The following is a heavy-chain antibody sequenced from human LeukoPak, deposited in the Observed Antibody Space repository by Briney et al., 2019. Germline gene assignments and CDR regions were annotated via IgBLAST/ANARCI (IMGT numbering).Heavy chain of an antibody. J-gene: IGHJ4*02. CDR1: EFTVKDYY. V-gene: IGHV3-66*02. Sequence: PGGSLRLSCAASEFTVKDYYMSWVRQAPGKGLEWVSIIYSGGSTYYADSVKGRFTISRDNSKNTLYLQMNSLKFEGTAVYYCARAEVIAIFDLWGQGTPVTVSS. CDR3: ARAEVIAIFDL. CDR2: IYSGGST. D-gene: IGHD2-21*01.